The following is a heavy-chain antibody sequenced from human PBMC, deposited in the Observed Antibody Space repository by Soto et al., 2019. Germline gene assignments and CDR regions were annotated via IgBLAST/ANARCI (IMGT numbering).Heavy chain of an antibody. Sequence: ASVKVSCKASGYTFASYAISWMRQAPGQGLEWMGWISAYNGNTNYAQKFQGRVTMTTDTSTSTAYMELRSLRSDDTAVYYCARVYYASRDYYDYWGQGTLVTVSS. CDR3: ARVYYASRDYYDY. J-gene: IGHJ4*02. D-gene: IGHD3-22*01. V-gene: IGHV1-18*01. CDR2: ISAYNGNT. CDR1: GYTFASYA.